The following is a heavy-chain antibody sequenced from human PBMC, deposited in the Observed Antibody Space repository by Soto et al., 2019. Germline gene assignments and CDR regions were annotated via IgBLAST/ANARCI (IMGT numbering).Heavy chain of an antibody. Sequence: PGGSLRLSCAASGFTFSSYGMHWVRQAPGKGLEWVAVISYDGSNKYYADSVKGRFTISRDNSKNTLYLQMNSLRAEDTAVYYCAKDAARGYDSSGYGVGASDIWGQGTMVTVSS. CDR2: ISYDGSNK. CDR1: GFTFSSYG. D-gene: IGHD3-22*01. J-gene: IGHJ3*02. CDR3: AKDAARGYDSSGYGVGASDI. V-gene: IGHV3-30*18.